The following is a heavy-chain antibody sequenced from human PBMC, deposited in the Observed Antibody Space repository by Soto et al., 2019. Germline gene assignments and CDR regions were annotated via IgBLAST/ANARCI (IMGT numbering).Heavy chain of an antibody. CDR3: ARKNTATTRSSNPRRRKHDTPFDH. J-gene: IGHJ4*02. Sequence: SETLSLTCAVYGGSFSGYYWSWIRQPPGKGLEWIGEINHSGSTNYNPSLKSRVTISVDTSKNQFSLKLSSVTAADTAVYYCARKNTATTRSSNPRRRKHDTPFDHWGQGTLVTVSS. CDR2: INHSGST. CDR1: GGSFSGYY. D-gene: IGHD4-4*01. V-gene: IGHV4-34*01.